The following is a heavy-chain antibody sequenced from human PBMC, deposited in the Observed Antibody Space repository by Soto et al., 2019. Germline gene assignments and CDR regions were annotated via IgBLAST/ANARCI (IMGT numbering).Heavy chain of an antibody. D-gene: IGHD2-21*01. CDR2: IYHSGST. Sequence: QVQLQESGPGLVKPSQTLSLTCTVSGDSISRGGYYWNWLRQHPRKGLEWIGYIYHSGSTIYNPSLHSRRTNSVDTSKNRLSQEYSNVTTADTAVYYCARDGAGAYGLGGFDPWGQGILVTLSS. V-gene: IGHV4-31*03. CDR3: ARDGAGAYGLGGFDP. J-gene: IGHJ5*02. CDR1: GDSISRGGYY.